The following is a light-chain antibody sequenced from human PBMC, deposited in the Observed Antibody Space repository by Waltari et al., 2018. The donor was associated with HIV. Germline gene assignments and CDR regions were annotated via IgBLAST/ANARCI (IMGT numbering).Light chain of an antibody. CDR1: SANIVAGYE. V-gene: IGLV1-40*01. CDR3: QSYDSSLSGVL. J-gene: IGLJ2*01. CDR2: DIN. Sequence: SVLTQPPSVSGAPGQRVTISCTGRSANIVAGYEVHWYQQLPGTGPKLLIYDINNRPSGVPDRFSGSKSGTSASLAITGLQAEDEADYYCQSYDSSLSGVLFGGGTKLTVL.